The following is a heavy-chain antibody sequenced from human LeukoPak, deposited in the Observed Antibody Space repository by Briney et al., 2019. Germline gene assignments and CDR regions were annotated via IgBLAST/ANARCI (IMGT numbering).Heavy chain of an antibody. J-gene: IGHJ5*02. CDR2: IKEGGSDK. CDR1: GFSFSRNW. V-gene: IGHV3-7*05. Sequence: GGSLRLSCAASGFSFSRNWMTWVRQAPGKGLEWVANIKEGGSDKSYVDSVKGRFTISRDNATTSVYLQMSSLRAEDTAVYYCARGHGWFDPWGQGTLVTVSS. CDR3: ARGHGWFDP.